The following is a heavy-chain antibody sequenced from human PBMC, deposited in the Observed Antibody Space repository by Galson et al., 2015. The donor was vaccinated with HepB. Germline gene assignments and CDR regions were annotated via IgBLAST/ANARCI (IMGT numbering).Heavy chain of an antibody. Sequence: CAISGDSVSSTSAAWNWIRQSPSRGLEWLGRTYYRSKWYNDYAVSVKSRITINPDTSKNQFSLQLNSVTPEDTAVYYCARDSIAVAGTFRDYFDYWGQGTLVTVSS. CDR1: GDSVSSTSAA. CDR3: ARDSIAVAGTFRDYFDY. D-gene: IGHD6-19*01. J-gene: IGHJ4*02. CDR2: TYYRSKWYN. V-gene: IGHV6-1*01.